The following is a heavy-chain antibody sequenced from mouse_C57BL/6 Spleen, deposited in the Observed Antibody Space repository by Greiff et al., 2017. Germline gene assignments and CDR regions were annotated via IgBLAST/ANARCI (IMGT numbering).Heavy chain of an antibody. CDR2: IYPGDGDT. CDR1: GYAFSSSW. Sequence: QVQLQQSGPELVKPGASVKISCKASGYAFSSSWMNWVKQRPGKGLEWIGRIYPGDGDTNYNGKFKGKATRTADKSSSTAYMQLSRLTSEDSAVYVCASYYYGSSPAWFAYWGQGTLVTVSA. D-gene: IGHD1-1*01. CDR3: ASYYYGSSPAWFAY. J-gene: IGHJ3*01. V-gene: IGHV1-82*01.